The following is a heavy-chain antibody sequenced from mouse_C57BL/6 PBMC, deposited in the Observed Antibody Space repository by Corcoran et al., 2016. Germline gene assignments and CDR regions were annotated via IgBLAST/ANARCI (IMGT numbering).Heavy chain of an antibody. J-gene: IGHJ4*01. CDR3: ASYYGRGYAMDY. Sequence: QIQLVQSGPELKKPGETVKISCKASGYTFTTYGMSWVKQAPGKGLKWMGWINTYSGVPTYADDFKGRFAFSLETSASTAYLQINNLKNEDTATYFCASYYGRGYAMDYWGQGTSVTVSS. V-gene: IGHV9-3*01. CDR1: GYTFTTYG. CDR2: INTYSGVP. D-gene: IGHD1-1*01.